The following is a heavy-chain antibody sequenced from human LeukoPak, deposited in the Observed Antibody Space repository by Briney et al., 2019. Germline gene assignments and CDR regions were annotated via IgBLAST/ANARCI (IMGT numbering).Heavy chain of an antibody. CDR1: GGSFSGYY. CDR3: ARAMDTEPDWNLYYFDY. D-gene: IGHD1-7*01. Sequence: SETLSLTCAVYGGSFSGYYWSWIRQPPGKGLEWIGEINHSGSTNYNPSLKSRVTISVDTSKNQFSLKLSSVTAADTAVYYCARAMDTEPDWNLYYFDYWGQGTLVTVSS. V-gene: IGHV4-34*01. J-gene: IGHJ4*02. CDR2: INHSGST.